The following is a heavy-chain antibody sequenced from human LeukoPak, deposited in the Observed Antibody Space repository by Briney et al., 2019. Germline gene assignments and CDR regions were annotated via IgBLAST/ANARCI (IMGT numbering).Heavy chain of an antibody. CDR1: GYTFTSYD. CDR3: ARGGIAVADGNWFDP. J-gene: IGHJ5*02. V-gene: IGHV1-8*02. Sequence: ASVKVSCKASGYTFTSYDINWVRQATGQGLEWIGWMNPNSGNTGYAQKLQGRVTMTTDTSTSTAYMELRSLRSDDTAVYYCARGGIAVADGNWFDPWGQGTLVTVSS. CDR2: MNPNSGNT. D-gene: IGHD6-19*01.